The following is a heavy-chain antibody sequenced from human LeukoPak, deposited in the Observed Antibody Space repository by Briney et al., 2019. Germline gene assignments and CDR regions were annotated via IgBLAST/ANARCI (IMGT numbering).Heavy chain of an antibody. J-gene: IGHJ4*02. CDR1: GGSISSYY. Sequence: SETLSLTCTVSGGSISSYYWSWIRQPPGKGLEWIGYIYYSGSTNYNPSLKSRVTISVDTSKNQFSLKLSSVTAADTAVYYCARRAATLFDYWGQGTLVTVSS. CDR3: ARRAATLFDY. CDR2: IYYSGST. V-gene: IGHV4-59*01. D-gene: IGHD2-15*01.